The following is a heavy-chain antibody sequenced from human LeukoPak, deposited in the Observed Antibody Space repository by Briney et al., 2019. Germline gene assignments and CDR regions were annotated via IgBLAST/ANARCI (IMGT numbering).Heavy chain of an antibody. V-gene: IGHV4-59*01. CDR2: IYYSGST. D-gene: IGHD3-10*01. CDR1: GGSISSYY. CDR3: ARVLGITMVYSVFDI. J-gene: IGHJ3*02. Sequence: SETLSLTCTVSGGSISSYYWSWIRQPPGKGLEWIGYIYYSGSTNYNPSLKSRVTISVDTSKNQFSLKLSSVTAADTAVYYCARVLGITMVYSVFDIWSKGKMVTVSS.